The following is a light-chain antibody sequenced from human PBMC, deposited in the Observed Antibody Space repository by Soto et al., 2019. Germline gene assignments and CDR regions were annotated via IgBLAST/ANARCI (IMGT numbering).Light chain of an antibody. V-gene: IGKV3-11*01. Sequence: EIVLTQSPSTLSFSPGERVTLSCMSSQRIISYVSWYQQKPGQGPKLLIYDAFNRATGIPARFSGSGCGTDFTFTISSLEPEDFSVNYCQDSSIWSTFGQGTNLDIK. CDR1: QRIISY. J-gene: IGKJ2*01. CDR3: QDSSIWST. CDR2: DAF.